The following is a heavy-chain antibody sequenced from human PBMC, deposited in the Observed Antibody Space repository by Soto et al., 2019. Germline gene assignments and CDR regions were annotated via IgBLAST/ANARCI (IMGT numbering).Heavy chain of an antibody. CDR1: GFTFSSYA. V-gene: IGHV3-23*01. Sequence: EVQLLESGGGLVQPGGSLRLSGAASGFTFSSYAMSWVRQAPGKGLEWVSAISGSGGSTYYADSVKGRFTISRDNSNNTLYLQMNSLRAEDTAVYYCARGPAVDYYYYYGMDVWGQGTTVTVSS. D-gene: IGHD6-19*01. CDR3: ARGPAVDYYYYYGMDV. CDR2: ISGSGGST. J-gene: IGHJ6*02.